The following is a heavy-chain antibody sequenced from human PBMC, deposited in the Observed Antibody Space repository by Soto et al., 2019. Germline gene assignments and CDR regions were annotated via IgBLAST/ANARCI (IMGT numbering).Heavy chain of an antibody. CDR3: ARASEDLTSNFDY. J-gene: IGHJ4*02. Sequence: GGSLRLSCAASGFTFTRYSTNWVRQAPGKGLEWVSSISSTTNYIYYADSMKGRFTVSRDKAKNSVYLEMNSLSAEDTAVYYCARASEDLTSNFDYGGQGTMVTVYS. D-gene: IGHD6-6*01. CDR1: GFTFTRYS. V-gene: IGHV3-21*01. CDR2: ISSTTNYI.